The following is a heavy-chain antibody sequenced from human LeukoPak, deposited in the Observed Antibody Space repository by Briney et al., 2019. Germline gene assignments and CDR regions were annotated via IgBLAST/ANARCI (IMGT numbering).Heavy chain of an antibody. CDR1: GFTFSNPW. J-gene: IGHJ4*02. CDR2: IKSKTDGGTT. Sequence: PGGSLRLSCSASGFTFSNPWMSWVRQAPGKGRVWVGRIKSKTDGGTTDYAAPVKGRFTISRDDSKNTLYLQMNNLKTEDTAVYYCTTVGPYSSNYDFNYWGQGTLVTVSS. V-gene: IGHV3-15*01. D-gene: IGHD2-2*01. CDR3: TTVGPYSSNYDFNY.